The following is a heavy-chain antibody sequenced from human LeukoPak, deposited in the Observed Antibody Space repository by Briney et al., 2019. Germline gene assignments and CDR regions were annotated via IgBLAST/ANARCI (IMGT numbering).Heavy chain of an antibody. D-gene: IGHD6-19*01. CDR3: ARVKSSGWNYYYYYMDV. V-gene: IGHV3-30*04. CDR2: IPYDGSNK. Sequence: PGGSLRLSCAASGFTFRSYAMHWVRQAPGKGLEWVAVIPYDGSNKYYADSVKGRFTISRDNSKNTLYLQMNSLRIEDTAMYYCARVKSSGWNYYYYYMDVWGKGTTVTVSS. CDR1: GFTFRSYA. J-gene: IGHJ6*03.